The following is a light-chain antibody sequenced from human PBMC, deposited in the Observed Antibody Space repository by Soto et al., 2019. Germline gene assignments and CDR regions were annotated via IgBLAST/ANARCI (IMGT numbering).Light chain of an antibody. CDR3: QHYDRSFT. V-gene: IGKV3-20*01. J-gene: IGKJ3*01. CDR2: GGS. Sequence: EIVLTQSPGTLSLSPGGRAALSCRASQSVNSNYLAWYQQRPGQAPRLLIYGGSIRATGIPDRFSGSGSGADFTLTISRLEPEDSAVYYCQHYDRSFTFGPGTKVDIK. CDR1: QSVNSNY.